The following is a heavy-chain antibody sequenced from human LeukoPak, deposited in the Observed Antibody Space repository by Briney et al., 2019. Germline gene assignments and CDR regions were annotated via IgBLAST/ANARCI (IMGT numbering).Heavy chain of an antibody. Sequence: GGSLRLSCAAWGFTFSSHAMSWAPQSPGKGLEGVSAISGSGGRTYYADSVKRRFTIPRDNSKNTLYLQMNSLRAEDTAVYYCAKDPSYCDSSGYVGQADYWGQGTLVTVSS. D-gene: IGHD3-22*01. CDR3: AKDPSYCDSSGYVGQADY. CDR1: GFTFSSHA. V-gene: IGHV3-23*01. CDR2: ISGSGGRT. J-gene: IGHJ4*02.